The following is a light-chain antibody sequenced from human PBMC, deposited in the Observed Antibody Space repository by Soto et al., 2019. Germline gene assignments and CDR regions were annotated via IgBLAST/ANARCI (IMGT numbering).Light chain of an antibody. CDR1: STNVGGYNY. V-gene: IGLV2-14*03. CDR3: SSYTSSSTRV. Sequence: QSALTQPASVSGSPGQSITISCTGTSTNVGGYNYVSWYQHHPGKAPKLMIYDVSNRPSVVSNRFSGSKSGNTAPLTISGRQAEDEADYYCSSYTSSSTRVFGGGTKLTVL. J-gene: IGLJ3*02. CDR2: DVS.